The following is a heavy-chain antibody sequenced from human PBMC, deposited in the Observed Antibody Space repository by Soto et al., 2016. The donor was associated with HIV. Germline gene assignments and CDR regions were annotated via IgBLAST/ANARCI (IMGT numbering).Heavy chain of an antibody. CDR2: ISGSSTYI. CDR3: VRGKAANTAGTLSS. Sequence: EVQLVESGGGLVKPGGSLRLSCAASGFTFSTYSMNWVRQAPGKGLEWVSSISGSSTYIFYADSVKGRFTISRDNAKNSLYLQMNSLRAEDTAVFYCVRGKAANTAGTLSSWGQGSLVTVSS. CDR1: GFTFSTYS. V-gene: IGHV3-21*01. D-gene: IGHD1-26*01. J-gene: IGHJ4*02.